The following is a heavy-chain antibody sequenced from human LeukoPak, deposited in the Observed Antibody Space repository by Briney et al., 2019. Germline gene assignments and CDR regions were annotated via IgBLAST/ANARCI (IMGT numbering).Heavy chain of an antibody. CDR3: AKGIFEYSDVDAFDI. V-gene: IGHV3-23*01. Sequence: PGGSLRLSCAASGFTFSSYAMSWVRQAPGKGLEWVSDISGSGGSTYYADSVKGRFTISRDNSKNTLYLQMNSLRAEDTAVYYCAKGIFEYSDVDAFDIWGQGTMVTVSS. CDR1: GFTFSSYA. CDR2: ISGSGGST. D-gene: IGHD1-26*01. J-gene: IGHJ3*02.